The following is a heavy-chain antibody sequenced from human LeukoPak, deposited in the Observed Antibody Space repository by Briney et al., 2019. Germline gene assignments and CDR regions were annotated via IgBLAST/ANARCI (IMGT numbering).Heavy chain of an antibody. CDR1: GFSFSSFG. CDR2: ISGSGGST. Sequence: GGSLRLSCAASGFSFSSFGMSWVRQGPGKGLEWVSSISGSGGSTYNADSVTGRFTISRDNSKNTLYLQMNSLRADDTAVYYCAKSHYDILTGYSYYFDYWGQGTLVAVSS. J-gene: IGHJ4*02. D-gene: IGHD3-9*01. CDR3: AKSHYDILTGYSYYFDY. V-gene: IGHV3-23*01.